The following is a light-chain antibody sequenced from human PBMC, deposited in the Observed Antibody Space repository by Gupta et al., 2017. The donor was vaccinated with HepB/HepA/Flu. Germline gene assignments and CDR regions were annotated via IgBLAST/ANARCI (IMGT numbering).Light chain of an antibody. Sequence: QSALTQPASVSGSPGQSITISCTGTSSDVGGYNYVSWYQQYPGKAPKVMIYDVSNRPAGVSNRFSGSKSGNTASLTISGLQAEDEADYYCSSDTSTTTLAFGTGTKVTVL. CDR1: SSDVGGYNY. CDR2: DVS. CDR3: SSDTSTTTLA. V-gene: IGLV2-14*03. J-gene: IGLJ1*01.